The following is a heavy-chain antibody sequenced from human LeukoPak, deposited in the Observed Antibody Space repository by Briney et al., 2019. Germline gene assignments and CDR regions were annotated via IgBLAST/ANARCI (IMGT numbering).Heavy chain of an antibody. CDR2: IKEDGSEK. J-gene: IGHJ4*02. D-gene: IGHD6-13*01. Sequence: GGSLRLSCATSGFTFDSYWMSWVRQAPGKGLEWVANIKEDGSEKYYVDSVKGRFTISRDNAKNSVYLQMNSLRAEDTAVYYCAREIGSAARGRWGQGTLVTVSS. CDR1: GFTFDSYW. CDR3: AREIGSAARGR. V-gene: IGHV3-7*05.